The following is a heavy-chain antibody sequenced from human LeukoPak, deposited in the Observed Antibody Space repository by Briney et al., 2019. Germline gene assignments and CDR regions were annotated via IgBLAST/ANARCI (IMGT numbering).Heavy chain of an antibody. J-gene: IGHJ4*02. CDR2: IYYSGST. V-gene: IGHV4-39*07. CDR1: GGSISSSTYY. D-gene: IGHD5-24*01. Sequence: PSETLSLTCTVSGGSISSSTYYWGWVRQPPGKGLEWIGSIYYSGSTYYNPSLKSRVTISVDTSKNQFSLKLSSVTAADMAVYYCARGPRWLQDYFNYWGQGTLVTVSS. CDR3: ARGPRWLQDYFNY.